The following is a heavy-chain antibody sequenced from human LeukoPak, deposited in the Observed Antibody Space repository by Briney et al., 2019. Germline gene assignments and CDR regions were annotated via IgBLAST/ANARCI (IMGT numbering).Heavy chain of an antibody. V-gene: IGHV4-34*01. Sequence: PSETLSLTCAVYGGSFSDYYWSWIRQPPGKGLEWIGDVHHSGRTNYNASLKSRVTISVDTSKNQFSLRLSSVTAADTAVYYCAPRGDIEHSYGYGKWFDPWGQGTRVTVSS. CDR1: GGSFSDYY. CDR2: VHHSGRT. D-gene: IGHD3-16*01. CDR3: APRGDIEHSYGYGKWFDP. J-gene: IGHJ5*02.